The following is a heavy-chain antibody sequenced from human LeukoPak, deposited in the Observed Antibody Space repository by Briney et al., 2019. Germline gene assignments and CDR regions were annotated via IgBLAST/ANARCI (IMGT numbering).Heavy chain of an antibody. CDR1: GGPFSGFF. CDR3: AQASSYTEAIRYNPSWFGP. J-gene: IGHJ5*02. D-gene: IGHD3-10*01. CDR2: INDGGRT. Sequence: SETLSLTCANYGGPFSGFFWSWIRQPPGKGQEWIGEINDGGRTNYNPSLQSRVTISIDTSKNQFSLKLTSVTAADTAVYYCAQASSYTEAIRYNPSWFGPWGQGTLVTVSS. V-gene: IGHV4-34*01.